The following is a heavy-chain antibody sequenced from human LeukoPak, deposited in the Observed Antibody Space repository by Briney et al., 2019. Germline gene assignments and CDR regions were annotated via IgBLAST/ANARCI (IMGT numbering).Heavy chain of an antibody. CDR3: ARGFWSGYPETGLGDY. J-gene: IGHJ4*02. V-gene: IGHV1-2*02. CDR2: INPNSGGT. D-gene: IGHD3-3*01. Sequence: ASVKVSCKASGYTFTGYYMHWVRQASGQGLEWMGWINPNSGGTNYAQKFQGRVTMTRDTSISTAYMELSRLRSDDTAVYYCARGFWSGYPETGLGDYWGQGTLVTVSS. CDR1: GYTFTGYY.